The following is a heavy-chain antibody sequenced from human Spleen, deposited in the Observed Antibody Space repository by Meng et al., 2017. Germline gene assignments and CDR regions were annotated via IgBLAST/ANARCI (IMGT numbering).Heavy chain of an antibody. CDR2: ISWNSGSI. V-gene: IGHV3-9*01. CDR3: AKDLEPEVGATPEY. Sequence: SLKIPCAVSGFTFGDYAMHWVRQTPGKGLEWVSGISWNSGSIGYADSVKGRLAISRDNAKNSLYLYMYSLRVEDAALYYCAKDLEPEVGATPEYWGQGTLVTVSS. CDR1: GFTFGDYA. J-gene: IGHJ4*02. D-gene: IGHD1-26*01.